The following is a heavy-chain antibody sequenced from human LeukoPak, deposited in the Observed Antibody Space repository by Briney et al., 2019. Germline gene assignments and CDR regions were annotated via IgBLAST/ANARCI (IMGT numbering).Heavy chain of an antibody. Sequence: GASVKVSCKASGATFSSYDISWVRQAPGQGLEWMGGIIPIFGTANYAQKFQGRVTITTDESTSTAYMELSNLRSEDTAVYYCARTLTYDSSGYYYEAFDIWGQGTMVTVSS. CDR3: ARTLTYDSSGYYYEAFDI. J-gene: IGHJ3*02. D-gene: IGHD3-22*01. CDR1: GATFSSYD. CDR2: IIPIFGTA. V-gene: IGHV1-69*05.